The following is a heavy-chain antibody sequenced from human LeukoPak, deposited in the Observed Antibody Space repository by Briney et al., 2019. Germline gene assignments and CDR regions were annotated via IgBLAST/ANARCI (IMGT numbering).Heavy chain of an antibody. J-gene: IGHJ4*02. Sequence: GGSLRLSCAASGFTFSSYWMHWVRQVPGKGLVWVARINPGGSSITYADSVKGRFTISRDNAKNSLYLQMNSLRAEDTAVYYCARVLRLRVRGPIGGYFDYWGQGTLVTVSS. CDR3: ARVLRLRVRGPIGGYFDY. CDR2: INPGGSSI. V-gene: IGHV3-74*01. D-gene: IGHD3-10*01. CDR1: GFTFSSYW.